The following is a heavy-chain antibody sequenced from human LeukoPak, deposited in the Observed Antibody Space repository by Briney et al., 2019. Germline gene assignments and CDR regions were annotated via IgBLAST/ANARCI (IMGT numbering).Heavy chain of an antibody. CDR1: GGSISSGTYS. CDR3: AKRPENSGYGMDV. J-gene: IGHJ6*02. Sequence: SETLSLTCAVSGGSISSGTYSWSWIRQPPGKGLEWIVYFYPSGSTYHNPSLDSRVTISIDRSKNQFSLRLSSVTAADTAVYYCAKRPENSGYGMDVWGQGTTVTVSS. D-gene: IGHD1-26*01. CDR2: FYPSGST. V-gene: IGHV4-30-2*01.